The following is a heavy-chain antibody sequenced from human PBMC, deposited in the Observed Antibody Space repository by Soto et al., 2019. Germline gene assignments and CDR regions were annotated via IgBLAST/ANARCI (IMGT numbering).Heavy chain of an antibody. Sequence: SVKVSFKASGGTFSSYAISWVQQAPGQGLEWMGGIIPIFGAANYAQKFQGRVTITADESTSTAYMELSSLRSEDTAVYYCARARYRYGMREEDYSYYCVDVWGQGTTVTVSS. CDR1: GGTFSSYA. V-gene: IGHV1-69*13. D-gene: IGHD5-18*01. CDR2: IIPIFGAA. CDR3: ARARYRYGMREEDYSYYCVDV. J-gene: IGHJ6*02.